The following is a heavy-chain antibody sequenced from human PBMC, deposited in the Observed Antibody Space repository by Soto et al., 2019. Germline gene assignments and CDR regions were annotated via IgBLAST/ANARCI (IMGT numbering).Heavy chain of an antibody. J-gene: IGHJ4*02. CDR2: ISSSSSYI. D-gene: IGHD2-2*01. CDR3: ARDERDIVLVPAAMALFDY. Sequence: PGGFLRLSCAASGFTFSSYSMNWVRQATGKGLEWVSSISSSSSYIYYADSVKGRFTISRDNAKNSLYLQMNSLRAEDTAVYYCARDERDIVLVPAAMALFDYWGQGP. V-gene: IGHV3-21*01. CDR1: GFTFSSYS.